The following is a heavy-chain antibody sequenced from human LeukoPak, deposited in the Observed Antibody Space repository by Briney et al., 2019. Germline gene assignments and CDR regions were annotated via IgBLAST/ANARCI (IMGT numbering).Heavy chain of an antibody. CDR1: GFTFSDYY. J-gene: IGHJ5*02. D-gene: IGHD5-18*01. V-gene: IGHV3-11*01. CDR3: ARAVQLWHLHNNWFDP. Sequence: PGGSLRLSCAASGFTFSDYYMSWIRQAPGKGLEWVSYISSSGSTIYYADSVKGRFTISRDNAKNSLYLQINSLRAEDTAVYYCARAVQLWHLHNNWFDPWGQGTLVTVSS. CDR2: ISSSGSTI.